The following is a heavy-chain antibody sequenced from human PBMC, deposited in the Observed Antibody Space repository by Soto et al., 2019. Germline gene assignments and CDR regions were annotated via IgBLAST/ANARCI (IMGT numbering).Heavy chain of an antibody. CDR2: GGT. CDR3: AREMYYYDSSGYYGWFDP. D-gene: IGHD3-22*01. Sequence: GGTNYAQKFQGWATMTRDTSISTAYMELSRLRSDDTAVYYCAREMYYYDSSGYYGWFDPWGQGTLVTVSS. V-gene: IGHV1-2*04. J-gene: IGHJ5*02.